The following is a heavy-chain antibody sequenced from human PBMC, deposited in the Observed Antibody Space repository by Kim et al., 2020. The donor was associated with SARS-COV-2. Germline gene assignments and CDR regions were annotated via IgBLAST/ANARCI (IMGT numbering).Heavy chain of an antibody. D-gene: IGHD6-6*01. J-gene: IGHJ3*02. CDR1: GYTFTSYY. V-gene: IGHV1-46*01. Sequence: ASVKVSCKASGYTFTSYYMHWVRQAPGQGLEWMGIINPSGGSTSYAQKFQGRVTMTRDTSTSTVYMELSSLRSEDTAVYYCARSFPRSIAARREDAFDIWGQGTMVTVSS. CDR3: ARSFPRSIAARREDAFDI. CDR2: INPSGGST.